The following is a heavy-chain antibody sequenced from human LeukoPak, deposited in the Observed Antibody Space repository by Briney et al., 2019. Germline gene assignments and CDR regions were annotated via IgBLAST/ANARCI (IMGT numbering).Heavy chain of an antibody. V-gene: IGHV3-74*01. CDR1: GFSLRIYW. CDR2: IDTDETT. D-gene: IGHD1-26*01. Sequence: PGGSLRLSCGASGFSLRIYWVHRVRQTPGKGLVWVSRIDTDETTGFADCVKGRFTISRDNAKNTLYLQMDSLRAEDTAVYYCARVARTVGSTTPFDYWGQGALVTVSS. J-gene: IGHJ4*02. CDR3: ARVARTVGSTTPFDY.